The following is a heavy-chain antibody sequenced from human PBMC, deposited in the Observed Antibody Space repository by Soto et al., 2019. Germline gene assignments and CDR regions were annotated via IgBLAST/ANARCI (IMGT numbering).Heavy chain of an antibody. V-gene: IGHV3-30*03. CDR1: GFTFSAHY. D-gene: IGHD6-13*01. J-gene: IGHJ4*02. Sequence: GGSLRLSCVVSGFTFSAHYMDWVRQAPGKGLEWVAVISYDGNTKYYADSVKGRFTISRDNSKNTLYLQMTSLRVEDTAVYYCADQIATGHWGQGTLVTVSS. CDR3: ADQIATGH. CDR2: ISYDGNTK.